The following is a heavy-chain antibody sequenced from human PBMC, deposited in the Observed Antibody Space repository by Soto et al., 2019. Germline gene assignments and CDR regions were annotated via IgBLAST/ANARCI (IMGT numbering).Heavy chain of an antibody. CDR3: ARVAVLAAAGTSDY. J-gene: IGHJ4*02. CDR2: ISGTSDSI. V-gene: IGHV3-11*06. D-gene: IGHD6-13*01. CDR1: GFTFSDYY. Sequence: GGSLRLSCAASGFTFSDYYMSWIRQVPGKGLEWVAYISGTSDSIPYADSVKGRFTISRDNAKNSLYLQMNSLRAEDTAVYYCARVAVLAAAGTSDYWGQGTLVTVSS.